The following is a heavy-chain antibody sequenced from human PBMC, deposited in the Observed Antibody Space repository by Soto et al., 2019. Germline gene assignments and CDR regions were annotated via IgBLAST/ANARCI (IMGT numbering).Heavy chain of an antibody. V-gene: IGHV1-69*12. Sequence: QVQLVQSGAEVKKPGSSVKVSCKASGGTFSSYAISWVRQAPGQGLEWMGGIIPIFGTANYAQKFQGRVKITADESTSTADMELSSLRSEDTAVYYCARMSHPLYGMDVWGQGTTVTVSS. CDR2: IIPIFGTA. CDR1: GGTFSSYA. J-gene: IGHJ6*02. CDR3: ARMSHPLYGMDV.